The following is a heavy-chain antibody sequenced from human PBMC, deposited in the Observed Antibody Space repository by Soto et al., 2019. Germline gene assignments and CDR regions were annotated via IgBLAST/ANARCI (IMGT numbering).Heavy chain of an antibody. CDR3: ARYRSYYYYMDV. J-gene: IGHJ6*03. Sequence: SETLSLTCAVYGGSFSGYYWSWIRQPPGKGLEWIGEIYHSGSTNYNPSLKSRVTISVDTSKNQFSLKLSSVTAADTAVYYCARYRSYYYYMDVWGKGTTVTVSS. CDR1: GGSFSGYY. V-gene: IGHV4-34*01. CDR2: IYHSGST. D-gene: IGHD3-16*02.